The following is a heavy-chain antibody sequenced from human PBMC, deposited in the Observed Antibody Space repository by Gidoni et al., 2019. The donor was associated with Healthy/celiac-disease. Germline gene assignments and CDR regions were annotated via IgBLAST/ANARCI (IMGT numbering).Heavy chain of an antibody. Sequence: EVPLLESGGGLVQPGGSLRLSCAASGFTFSRYARSWVRQAPGKGLEWVSAISGSGGSTYYADSVKGRFTISRDNSKNTLYLQMNSLRAEDTAVYYCAKPRRIAAHSYYYYGMDVWGQGTTVTVSS. J-gene: IGHJ6*02. CDR3: AKPRRIAAHSYYYYGMDV. D-gene: IGHD6-6*01. V-gene: IGHV3-23*01. CDR1: GFTFSRYA. CDR2: ISGSGGST.